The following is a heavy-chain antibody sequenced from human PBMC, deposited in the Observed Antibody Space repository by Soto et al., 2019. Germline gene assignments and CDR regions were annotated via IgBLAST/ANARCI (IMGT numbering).Heavy chain of an antibody. CDR2: IIPRFGTT. D-gene: IGHD1-1*01. CDR1: GDTFSRYT. V-gene: IGHV1-69*01. Sequence: QVQLVQSGAEVKKPGSSVRVSCKASGDTFSRYTVNWVRQAPRQGLEWMRGIIPRFGTTNFAPTLQGRVTITADESTNTVYMELSSLRSEDTALYFCARGRGLYNSGRSQLDYWGQGTLVTVSS. CDR3: ARGRGLYNSGRSQLDY. J-gene: IGHJ4*02.